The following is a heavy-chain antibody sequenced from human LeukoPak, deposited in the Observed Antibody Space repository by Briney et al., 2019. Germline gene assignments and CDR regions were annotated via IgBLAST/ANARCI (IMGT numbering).Heavy chain of an antibody. D-gene: IGHD1-26*01. V-gene: IGHV4-39*01. CDR2: VHYSGST. Sequence: SETLSLTCTVSGGSFSDRTFYWGWIRQPPGKGLAWIGSVHYSGSTYYNPSLKSRVTISVDPSKNQFSLQLNSVTPEDTAVYYCARCLSPVGAFCYFDYWGQGTLVTVSS. CDR3: ARCLSPVGAFCYFDY. CDR1: GGSFSDRTFY. J-gene: IGHJ4*02.